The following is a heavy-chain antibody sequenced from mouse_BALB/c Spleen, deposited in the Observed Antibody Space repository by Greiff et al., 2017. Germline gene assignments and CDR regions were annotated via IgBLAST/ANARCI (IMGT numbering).Heavy chain of an antibody. CDR2: IYPYNGGT. J-gene: IGHJ1*01. CDR1: GYTFTDYN. Sequence: VQLKQSGPELVKPGASVKISCKASGYTFTDYNMHWVKQSHGKSLEWIGYIYPYNGGTGYNQKFKSKATLTVDNSSSTAYMELRSLTSEDSAVYYCARFGYDEGWYFDVWGAGTTVTVSS. V-gene: IGHV1S29*02. D-gene: IGHD2-2*01. CDR3: ARFGYDEGWYFDV.